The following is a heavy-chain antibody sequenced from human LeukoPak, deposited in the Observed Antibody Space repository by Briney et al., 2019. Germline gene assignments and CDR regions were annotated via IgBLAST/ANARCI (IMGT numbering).Heavy chain of an antibody. D-gene: IGHD1-7*01. CDR1: GFTFSSYS. V-gene: IGHV3-21*01. CDR2: ISSSSSCI. CDR3: ARGSLTGTPVDY. Sequence: GGSLRLSCAASGFTFSSYSMNWVRQAPGKGLEWVSSISSSSSCIYYADSVKGRFTISRDNAKNSLYLQMNSLRAEDTAAYYCARGSLTGTPVDYWGQGTLVTVSS. J-gene: IGHJ4*02.